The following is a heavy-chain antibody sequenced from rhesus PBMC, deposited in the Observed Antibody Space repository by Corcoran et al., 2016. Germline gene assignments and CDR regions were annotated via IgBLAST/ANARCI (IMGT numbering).Heavy chain of an antibody. Sequence: QLQLQESGPGLVKPSETLSVTCAVSGGSISSSYWSWIRQAPGKGLEWIGYIYGSGSSTNYNPSLKSRVTLSVDTSKNQLSLKLSSVTTADTAVYYCAREYYDSGYYPRDAFDFWGQGLRVTVSS. J-gene: IGHJ3*01. CDR2: IYGSGSST. D-gene: IGHD3-28*01. CDR3: AREYYDSGYYPRDAFDF. V-gene: IGHV4-169*02. CDR1: GGSISSSY.